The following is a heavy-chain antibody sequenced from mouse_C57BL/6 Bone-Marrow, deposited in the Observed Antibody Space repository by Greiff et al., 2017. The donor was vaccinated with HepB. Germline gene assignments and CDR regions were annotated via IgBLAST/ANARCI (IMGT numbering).Heavy chain of an antibody. V-gene: IGHV1-64*01. CDR1: GYTFTSYW. CDR2: IHPNSGST. CDR3: ARPLYYYGSSYYAMDY. D-gene: IGHD1-1*01. Sequence: VQLQQPGAELVKPGASVKLSCKASGYTFTSYWMHWVKQRPGQGLEWIGMIHPNSGSTNYTEKFKSKATLTVDKSSSTAYMQLSSLTSEDSAVYYCARPLYYYGSSYYAMDYWGQGTSVTVSS. J-gene: IGHJ4*01.